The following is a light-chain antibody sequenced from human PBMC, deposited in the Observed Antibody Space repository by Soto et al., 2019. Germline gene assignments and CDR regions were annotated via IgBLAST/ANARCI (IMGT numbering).Light chain of an antibody. Sequence: DIQMTQSPSSLSASVRDSVTITCRTSQHVDRYLSWYQQIPGRAPKLLIYSASSLVSGVPPRFRGSASGTEFTLSISSLQREDFATYFCQQSSNIPWTFGQGTKVDIK. CDR2: SAS. V-gene: IGKV1-39*01. J-gene: IGKJ1*01. CDR1: QHVDRY. CDR3: QQSSNIPWT.